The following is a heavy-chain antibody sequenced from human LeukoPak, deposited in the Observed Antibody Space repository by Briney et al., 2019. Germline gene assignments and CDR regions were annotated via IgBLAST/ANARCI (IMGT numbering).Heavy chain of an antibody. CDR2: IGGSGDKT. D-gene: IGHD6-19*01. J-gene: IGHJ4*02. CDR1: GFTFNRNA. CDR3: VRRGDASSGWGDHDF. Sequence: GGPRRFSCAAPGFTFNRNAISWCGKAPGKGLNGAATIGGSGDKTFYADSVKGRFTISRDNSKNMVHLQMNSLTGEDTALYYCVRRGDASSGWGDHDFWGQGALVTVSS. V-gene: IGHV3-23*01.